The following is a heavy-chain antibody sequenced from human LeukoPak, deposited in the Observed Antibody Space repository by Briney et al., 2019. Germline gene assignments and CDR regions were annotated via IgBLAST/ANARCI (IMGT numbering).Heavy chain of an antibody. J-gene: IGHJ4*02. CDR1: GFTFSSYW. CDR2: VKQDGSDK. CDR3: ASKQWLVSDFDY. Sequence: GGSLRLSCAASGFTFSSYWMSWVRQAPGKGLEWVANVKQDGSDKYYVDSVKGRFTISRDNAKNSLYLQMNSLRAEDTAVYYCASKQWLVSDFDYWGQGTLVTVSS. V-gene: IGHV3-7*01. D-gene: IGHD6-19*01.